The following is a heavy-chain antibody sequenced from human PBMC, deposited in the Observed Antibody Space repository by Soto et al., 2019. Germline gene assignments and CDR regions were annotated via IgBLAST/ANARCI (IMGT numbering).Heavy chain of an antibody. Sequence: ESLTISCKGSGYSFTSYWISLVRQMPGKGLEWMGSIDPSDSYTNYSPSFQGHVTISADKSISTAYLQWSSLKASDTAMYYCARSITMVRGDAFDIWGQGTMVTVSS. CDR3: ARSITMVRGDAFDI. CDR1: GYSFTSYW. CDR2: IDPSDSYT. D-gene: IGHD3-10*01. J-gene: IGHJ3*02. V-gene: IGHV5-10-1*01.